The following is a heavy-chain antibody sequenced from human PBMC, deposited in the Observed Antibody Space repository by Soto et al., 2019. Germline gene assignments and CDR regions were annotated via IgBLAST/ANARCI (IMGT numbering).Heavy chain of an antibody. V-gene: IGHV1-69*13. Sequence: SVKVSCKASGGTFSSYAISWVRQAPGQGLEWMGGIIPIFGTANYAQKFQGRVTITADESTSTAYMELSSLRSEDTAVYCCARAETYYYDSSGYLPTPHFDYWGQGTLVTVSS. CDR1: GGTFSSYA. CDR3: ARAETYYYDSSGYLPTPHFDY. D-gene: IGHD3-22*01. J-gene: IGHJ4*02. CDR2: IIPIFGTA.